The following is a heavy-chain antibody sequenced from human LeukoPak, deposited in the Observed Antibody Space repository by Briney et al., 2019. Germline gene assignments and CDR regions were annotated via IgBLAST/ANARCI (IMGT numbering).Heavy chain of an antibody. CDR2: ISYDGSNK. Sequence: GRSLRLSCAASGFTFSSYAMHWVRQAPGKGLEWVAVISYDGSNKYYADSVKGRFTISRDNSKNTLYLQMNSLRAVDTAVYYCARDRATGDYYYYYGMDVWGQGTTVTVSS. D-gene: IGHD1-26*01. CDR1: GFTFSSYA. CDR3: ARDRATGDYYYYYGMDV. J-gene: IGHJ6*02. V-gene: IGHV3-30*04.